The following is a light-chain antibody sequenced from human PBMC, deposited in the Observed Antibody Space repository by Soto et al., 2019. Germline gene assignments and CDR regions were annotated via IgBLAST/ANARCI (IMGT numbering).Light chain of an antibody. CDR3: SSYTSSSTKV. CDR2: DVS. Sequence: QSALTQPASVSGSPGQSITISCTGTSSDVGGYNYVSWYQQHPGKAPKLMIYDVSNRPSGVSNRFSGSKSGNTASLTISGLQAEDEADYYCSSYTSSSTKVFETGTKVTV. J-gene: IGLJ1*01. V-gene: IGLV2-14*01. CDR1: SSDVGGYNY.